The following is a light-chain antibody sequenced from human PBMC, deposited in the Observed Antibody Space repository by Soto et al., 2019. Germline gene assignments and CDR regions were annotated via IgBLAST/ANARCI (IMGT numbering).Light chain of an antibody. V-gene: IGKV3-15*01. CDR2: GAS. CDR3: QQYNNWPPIT. J-gene: IGKJ5*01. Sequence: IVLTQSPATLSVSPGERATLSWKASQSVSSKLVWYQQKPGQAPRVLIYGASTRATGIPARFSGSGSGTELTLTISSLQPEDFAAYYCQQYNNWPPITFGQGTRLEIK. CDR1: QSVSSK.